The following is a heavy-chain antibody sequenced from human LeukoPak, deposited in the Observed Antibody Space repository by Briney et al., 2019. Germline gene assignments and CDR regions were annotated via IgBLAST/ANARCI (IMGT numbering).Heavy chain of an antibody. V-gene: IGHV1-2*02. J-gene: IGHJ4*02. CDR3: ARGVGGNARWRNFDWSKKIPMRDYFDY. D-gene: IGHD3-9*01. CDR2: INPNTGGT. CDR1: GYTFTGYY. Sequence: ASVKVSCKASGYTFTGYYIHWVRQAPGQGLEWMGWINPNTGGTTYAKEFQGRVTMTRDTSITTAYMDLSRLRSDDTAVYYCARGVGGNARWRNFDWSKKIPMRDYFDYWGQGTLVTVSS.